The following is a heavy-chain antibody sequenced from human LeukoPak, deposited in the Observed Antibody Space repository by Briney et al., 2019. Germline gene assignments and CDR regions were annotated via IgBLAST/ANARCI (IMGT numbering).Heavy chain of an antibody. J-gene: IGHJ4*02. Sequence: SETLSLTCTVSGGSISSSSRYWGWIRQPPGKGLEWIGSIFYSGGTYYNPSLKSRVTISVDTSKNQFSLNLSSVTAEDTAVYYCAKDYSKGVGRDYFDYWGQGTLVTVSS. CDR1: GGSISSSSRY. D-gene: IGHD2-15*01. V-gene: IGHV4-39*07. CDR3: AKDYSKGVGRDYFDY. CDR2: IFYSGGT.